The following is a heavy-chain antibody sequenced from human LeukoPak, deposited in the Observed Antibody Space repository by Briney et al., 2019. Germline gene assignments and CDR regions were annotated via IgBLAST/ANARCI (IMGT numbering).Heavy chain of an antibody. Sequence: SETLSLTCTVSGGSISSSRYYWGWIRQPPGKGLEWIGSMYYSGSTYYNPSLKSRVTISVDTSKNQFSLKLSSVTAADTAVYYCARQAWYYYDSSGFFDPWGQGTLVTVSS. V-gene: IGHV4-39*01. CDR3: ARQAWYYYDSSGFFDP. CDR1: GGSISSSRYY. J-gene: IGHJ5*02. D-gene: IGHD3-22*01. CDR2: MYYSGST.